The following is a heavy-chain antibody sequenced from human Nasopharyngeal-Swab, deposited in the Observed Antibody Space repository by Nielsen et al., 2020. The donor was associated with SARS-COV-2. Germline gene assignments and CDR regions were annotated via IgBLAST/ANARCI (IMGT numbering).Heavy chain of an antibody. V-gene: IGHV1-18*01. CDR3: ARGDSGSYSAY. J-gene: IGHJ4*02. CDR2: ISAFNGHT. Sequence: LDAGQGLEWMGWISAFNGHTNYAQKFQGRVTMTTDTYTSTAYMELRTLRSDDTAVYYCARGDSGSYSAYWGQGTLVTVSS. D-gene: IGHD1-26*01.